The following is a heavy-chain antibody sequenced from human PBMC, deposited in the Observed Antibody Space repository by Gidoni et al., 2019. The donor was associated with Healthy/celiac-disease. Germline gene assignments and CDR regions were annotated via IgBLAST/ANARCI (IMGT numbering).Heavy chain of an antibody. CDR3: ARHKIVVVPAAIDNWFDP. J-gene: IGHJ5*02. CDR1: GGSISSSSYY. V-gene: IGHV4-39*01. Sequence: QLQLQESGPGLVKPSETLSLTCTVSGGSISSSSYYWGWIRQPPGKGLEWIGSIYYSGSTYYNPSLKSRVTISVDTSKNQFSLKLSSVTAADTAVYYCARHKIVVVPAAIDNWFDPWGQGTLVTVSS. CDR2: IYYSGST. D-gene: IGHD2-2*01.